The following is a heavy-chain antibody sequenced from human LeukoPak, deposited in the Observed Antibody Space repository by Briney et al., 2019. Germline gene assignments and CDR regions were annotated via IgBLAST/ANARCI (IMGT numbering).Heavy chain of an antibody. Sequence: PSETLSLTCSVSGDSIITYYWSWIRQPAGEGLEWMGRIYSTGSTNYNPSLKSRVTMSVDTSKNQFSLKLSSVTAADTAVYYCARDPKLRGSSWYRGCCAFDIWGQGTMVTVSS. CDR3: ARDPKLRGSSWYRGCCAFDI. CDR1: GDSIITYY. CDR2: IYSTGST. J-gene: IGHJ3*02. D-gene: IGHD6-13*01. V-gene: IGHV4-4*07.